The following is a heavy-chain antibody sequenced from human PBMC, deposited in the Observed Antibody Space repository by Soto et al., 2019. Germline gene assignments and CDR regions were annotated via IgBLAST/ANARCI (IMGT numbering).Heavy chain of an antibody. CDR3: AKDPTMIVKGDY. CDR2: ISGSGGST. D-gene: IGHD3-22*01. CDR1: GFTFSSYA. Sequence: EVQLLESGGGLVQPGGSLRLSCAASGFTFSSYAMSWVRQAPGKGLEWVSAISGSGGSTYYADSVKGRFTISRDNSKNTLYLQMYSLRAEDTAVYYCAKDPTMIVKGDYWGQGTLVTVSS. V-gene: IGHV3-23*01. J-gene: IGHJ4*02.